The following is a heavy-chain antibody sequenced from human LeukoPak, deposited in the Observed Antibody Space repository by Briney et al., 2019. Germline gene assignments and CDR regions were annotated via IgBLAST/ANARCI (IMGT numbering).Heavy chain of an antibody. Sequence: SETLSLTCTVSGGSISSYYWSWIRQPPGKGLEWIGYIYYSGSTNYNPSLKSRVTISVDTSKNQFSLKLSSVTAADTAVYYCAGGTTFWYGKYDYWGQGTLVTVSS. V-gene: IGHV4-59*01. CDR2: IYYSGST. CDR1: GGSISSYY. CDR3: AGGTTFWYGKYDY. J-gene: IGHJ4*02. D-gene: IGHD1-14*01.